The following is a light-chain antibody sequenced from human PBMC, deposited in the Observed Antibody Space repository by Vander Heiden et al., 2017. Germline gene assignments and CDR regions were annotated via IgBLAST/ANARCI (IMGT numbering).Light chain of an antibody. V-gene: IGLV3-9*01. CDR1: NIGSKF. CDR2: RDS. Sequence: SNDLTQPLSVSVALGQTATISCGGNNIGSKFVHWYQLRPGQAPVLVISRDSVRPSGIPERFFGSDSGNTATLTISRAQAGDEAVYYCQVWDTNTVLFGGGTKLTVL. J-gene: IGLJ2*01. CDR3: QVWDTNTVL.